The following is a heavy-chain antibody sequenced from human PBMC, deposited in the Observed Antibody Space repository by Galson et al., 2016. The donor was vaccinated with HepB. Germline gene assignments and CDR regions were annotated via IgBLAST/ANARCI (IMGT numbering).Heavy chain of an antibody. Sequence: SVKVSCKASGYTFTNYYMHWVRQAPGQGLEWMGLIHPTSGSPNSAKKFQDRAAMTRDTSTSTVYMELSSLRSEDTAVYYCARPLLPFSGDNGYYYYGFDVWGQGTTVTVSS. CDR3: ARPLLPFSGDNGYYYYGFDV. J-gene: IGHJ6*02. CDR1: GYTFTNYY. D-gene: IGHD4-17*01. CDR2: IHPTSGSP. V-gene: IGHV1-46*01.